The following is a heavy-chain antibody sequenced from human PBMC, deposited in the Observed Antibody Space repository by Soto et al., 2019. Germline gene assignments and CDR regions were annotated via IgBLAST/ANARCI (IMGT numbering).Heavy chain of an antibody. D-gene: IGHD1-26*01. CDR3: GKDVGDYVPYYYGVDV. V-gene: IGHV3-30*04. J-gene: IGHJ6*02. Sequence: QVQLVESGGGVVQPGTSLRLSCAASGFTFKTHAMHWVRQAPGKGLERMAVIAYDGNEKFYADSVKGRFTISRDNSTNALYLQINTLRNDDTAVYYCGKDVGDYVPYYYGVDVWGQGTTVTVSS. CDR2: IAYDGNEK. CDR1: GFTFKTHA.